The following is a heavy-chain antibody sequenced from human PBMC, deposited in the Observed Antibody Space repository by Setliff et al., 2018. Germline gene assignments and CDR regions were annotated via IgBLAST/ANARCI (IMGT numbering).Heavy chain of an antibody. J-gene: IGHJ6*03. CDR2: IIPIFGTT. Sequence: SVKVSCKTSGYTFSDYYLHWVRQAPGQGLEWMGGIIPIFGTTNYAHSFKGRVTFTADDSTSTAYMDLSRLTSEDTAVYYCARVLGVDFQYYYLDIWGKGTTVTVSS. D-gene: IGHD2-21*01. V-gene: IGHV1-69*13. CDR3: ARVLGVDFQYYYLDI. CDR1: GYTFSDYY.